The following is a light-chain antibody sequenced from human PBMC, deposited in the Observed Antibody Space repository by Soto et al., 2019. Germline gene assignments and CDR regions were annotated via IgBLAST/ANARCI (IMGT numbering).Light chain of an antibody. Sequence: EIVLTQSPGTLSLSPGERATLSCRASQYVSTTFFAWYQQKPGQAPRLLIYGTSNRATGIPDRFSGSGSGTDFTLTIYRPEPEDFAVYYCQQYGSSPLTFVGGTRMEIK. V-gene: IGKV3-20*01. CDR3: QQYGSSPLT. CDR2: GTS. CDR1: QYVSTTF. J-gene: IGKJ4*01.